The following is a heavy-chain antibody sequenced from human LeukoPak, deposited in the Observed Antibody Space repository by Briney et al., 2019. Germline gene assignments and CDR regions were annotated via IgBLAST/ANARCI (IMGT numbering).Heavy chain of an antibody. J-gene: IGHJ4*02. V-gene: IGHV1-2*02. Sequence: ASVKLSCKASGYTFTDYYIHWVRQAPGQGLEWMGLIIANTGGTHYAQNFQGRVTMTRDASISTAYMELSRLKSDDTALYYCARDISGSYDYWGQGTLVTVSS. D-gene: IGHD1-26*01. CDR3: ARDISGSYDY. CDR1: GYTFTDYY. CDR2: IIANTGGT.